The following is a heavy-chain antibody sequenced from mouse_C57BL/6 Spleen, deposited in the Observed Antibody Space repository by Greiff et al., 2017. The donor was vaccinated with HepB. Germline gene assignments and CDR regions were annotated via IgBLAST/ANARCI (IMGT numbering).Heavy chain of an antibody. CDR3: ASSYYYGSSYAMDY. CDR2: INPNNGGT. J-gene: IGHJ4*01. D-gene: IGHD1-1*01. CDR1: GYTFTDYN. Sequence: VQLQQSGPELVKPGASVKIPCKASGYTFTDYNMDWVKQSHGKSLEWIGDINPNNGGTIYNQKFKGKATLTVDKSSSTAYMELRSLTSEDTAVYYCASSYYYGSSYAMDYWGQGTSVTVSS. V-gene: IGHV1-18*01.